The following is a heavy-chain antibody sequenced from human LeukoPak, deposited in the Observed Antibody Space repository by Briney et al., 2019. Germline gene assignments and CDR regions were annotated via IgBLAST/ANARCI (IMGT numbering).Heavy chain of an antibody. CDR3: ARVEAYDSSGYYRAEYFQH. D-gene: IGHD3-22*01. V-gene: IGHV4-59*01. J-gene: IGHJ1*01. Sequence: SETLCLTCTVSGGSISSYYWSWIRQPPGKGLEWIGYIYYSGSTNYNPSLKSRVTISVDTSKNQFSLKLSSVTAADTAMYYCARVEAYDSSGYYRAEYFQHWGQGTLVTVSS. CDR1: GGSISSYY. CDR2: IYYSGST.